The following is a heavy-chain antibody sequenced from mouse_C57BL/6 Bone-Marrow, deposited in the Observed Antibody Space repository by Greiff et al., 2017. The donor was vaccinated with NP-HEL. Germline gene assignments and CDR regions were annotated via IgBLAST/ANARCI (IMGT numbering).Heavy chain of an antibody. D-gene: IGHD1-1*01. Sequence: VQLKESGGGLVKPGGSLKLSCAASGFTFSDYGMHWVRQAPERGLEWVAYISSGSSTIYYADTLKGRFTISRDNAKNTLFLQLTSLRSEDTAMYYCARGSSYAWFAYWGQGTLVTVSA. CDR2: ISSGSSTI. J-gene: IGHJ3*01. CDR1: GFTFSDYG. V-gene: IGHV5-17*01. CDR3: ARGSSYAWFAY.